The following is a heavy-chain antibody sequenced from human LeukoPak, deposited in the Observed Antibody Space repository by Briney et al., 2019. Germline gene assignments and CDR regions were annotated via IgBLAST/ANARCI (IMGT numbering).Heavy chain of an antibody. D-gene: IGHD6-13*01. CDR2: IIPIFGTA. V-gene: IGHV1-69*13. CDR3: ARAGFIAAVPALSGMDV. J-gene: IGHJ6*02. CDR1: GYTFTGYY. Sequence: SVKVSCKASGYTFTGYYMHWVRQAPGQGLEWMGGIIPIFGTANYAQKFQGRVTITADESTSTAYMELSSLRSEDTAVYYCARAGFIAAVPALSGMDVWGQGTTVTVSS.